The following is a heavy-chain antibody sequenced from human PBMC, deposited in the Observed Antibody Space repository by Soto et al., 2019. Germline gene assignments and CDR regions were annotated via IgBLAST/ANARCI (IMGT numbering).Heavy chain of an antibody. D-gene: IGHD3-3*01. J-gene: IGHJ5*02. CDR2: FIPIFGTA. Sequence: SVKCSCKAAGGTFSSYAISWVRQAPGQGLDCMGGFIPIFGTANYAQKSQGRVTITADESTSTAYMELSSLRSEGTAVYYCARLHTPSYIWSGASIESVRDWVDPERQGTLVTVSA. CDR1: GGTFSSYA. CDR3: ARLHTPSYIWSGASIESVRDWVDP. V-gene: IGHV1-69*13.